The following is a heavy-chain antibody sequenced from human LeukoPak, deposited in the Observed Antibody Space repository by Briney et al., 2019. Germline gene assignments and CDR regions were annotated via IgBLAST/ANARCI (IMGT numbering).Heavy chain of an antibody. CDR1: GGSISSYY. Sequence: SETLSLTCTVSGGSISSYYWSWIRQPPGKGLEWIGYIYYSGSTNYNPSLKSRVTISVDTSKNQFSLKLSSVTAADTAVYYCARLSPSYYDSSGYYYYYYGMDVWGQGTTVTVSS. J-gene: IGHJ6*02. D-gene: IGHD3-22*01. CDR2: IYYSGST. CDR3: ARLSPSYYDSSGYYYYYYGMDV. V-gene: IGHV4-59*01.